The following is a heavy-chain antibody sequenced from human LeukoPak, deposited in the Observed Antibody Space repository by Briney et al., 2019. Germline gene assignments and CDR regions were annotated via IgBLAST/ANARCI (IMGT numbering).Heavy chain of an antibody. Sequence: SVKVSCKASGYTFTDYYLHWVRQAPGQGLEWMGGIIPIFGTANYAQKFQGRVTITADKSTSTAYMELSSLRSEDTAVYYCATSNLANWFDPWGQGTLVTVSS. D-gene: IGHD4-11*01. CDR1: GYTFTDYY. CDR3: ATSNLANWFDP. CDR2: IIPIFGTA. J-gene: IGHJ5*02. V-gene: IGHV1-69*06.